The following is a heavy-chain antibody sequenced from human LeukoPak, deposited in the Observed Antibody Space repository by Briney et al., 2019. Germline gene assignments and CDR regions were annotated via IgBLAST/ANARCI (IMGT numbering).Heavy chain of an antibody. CDR1: GGSITSYY. CDR3: ARYSGSYYFDY. CDR2: IYYSGSN. Sequence: SDTLSLTCTVSGGSITSYYWSWIRQPPGKGLEWIGYIYYSGSNNYTPSLKSRVTISVDTSKNQFSLKLSSVTAADTAVYYCARYSGSYYFDYWGQGTLVSVSS. D-gene: IGHD1-26*01. V-gene: IGHV4-59*07. J-gene: IGHJ4*02.